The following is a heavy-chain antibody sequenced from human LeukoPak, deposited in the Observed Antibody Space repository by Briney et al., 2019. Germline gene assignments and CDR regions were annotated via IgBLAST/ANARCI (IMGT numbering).Heavy chain of an antibody. J-gene: IGHJ6*03. CDR1: GYTFTGYY. V-gene: IGHV1-2*02. Sequence: ASVKVSCKAPGYTFTGYYMHWVRQAPGQGLEWMGWINPNSGGTNYAQKFQGRVTMTRDTSISTAYMELSRLRSDDTAVYYCARISSGSYGTRLRQHYYYYYYMDVWGKGTTVTVSS. CDR2: INPNSGGT. D-gene: IGHD3-10*01. CDR3: ARISSGSYGTRLRQHYYYYYYMDV.